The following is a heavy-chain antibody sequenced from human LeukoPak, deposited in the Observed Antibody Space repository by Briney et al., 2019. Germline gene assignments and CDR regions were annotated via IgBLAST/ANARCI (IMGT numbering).Heavy chain of an antibody. Sequence: GRSLRLSCAASGFTFSSYNMNWVRQAPGKGLEWVSSISSSSSYIYYADSVRGRFTISRDNAKNSLYLQMNSLRADDTAVYYCARHTGASSWSLFDYWGQGTLVTVSS. V-gene: IGHV3-21*01. CDR2: ISSSSSYI. CDR1: GFTFSSYN. CDR3: ARHTGASSWSLFDY. J-gene: IGHJ4*02. D-gene: IGHD6-13*01.